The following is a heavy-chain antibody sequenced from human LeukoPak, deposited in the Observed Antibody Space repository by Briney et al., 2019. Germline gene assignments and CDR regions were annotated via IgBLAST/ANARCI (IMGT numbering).Heavy chain of an antibody. CDR2: IYHRGNI. D-gene: IGHD2-8*01. CDR1: GYSISSGYY. Sequence: SETLSLTCAVSGYSISSGYYWGWVRQPPGKGLEWIGSIYHRGNIYYNPSLKSRVTISVDTSKNQFSLKLSSVTAADTAVYYCARYLGWESNGNYWGRGTLVTVSS. V-gene: IGHV4-38-2*01. J-gene: IGHJ4*02. CDR3: ARYLGWESNGNY.